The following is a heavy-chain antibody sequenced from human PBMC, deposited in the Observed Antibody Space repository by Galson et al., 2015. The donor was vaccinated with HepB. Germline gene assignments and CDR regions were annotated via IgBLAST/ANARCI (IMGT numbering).Heavy chain of an antibody. CDR2: IWYDGSNK. Sequence: SLRLSCAASGFTFSSYGMHWVRQAPGKGLEWVAVIWYDGSNKYYADSVKGRFTISRDNSKNTLYLQMNSLRAEDTAVYYCARESGGGTTRPYAFDIWGQGTMVTVSS. V-gene: IGHV3-33*01. J-gene: IGHJ3*02. CDR3: ARESGGGTTRPYAFDI. CDR1: GFTFSSYG. D-gene: IGHD1-26*01.